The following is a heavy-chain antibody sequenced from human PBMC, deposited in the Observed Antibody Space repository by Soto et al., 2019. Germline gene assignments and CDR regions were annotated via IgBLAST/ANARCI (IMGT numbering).Heavy chain of an antibody. V-gene: IGHV4-59*10. CDR2: FSLSGTT. CDR1: GASITGTSY. Sequence: GASITGTSYWSWIRQPAGKGLEWIGRFSLSGTTNYNPSLRSRVTMSADVSKNQFSLRLTSVTAADTALYYCARGMTPPGAPAWYYFDSWGQGTLVTVSS. D-gene: IGHD2-8*02. CDR3: ARGMTPPGAPAWYYFDS. J-gene: IGHJ4*02.